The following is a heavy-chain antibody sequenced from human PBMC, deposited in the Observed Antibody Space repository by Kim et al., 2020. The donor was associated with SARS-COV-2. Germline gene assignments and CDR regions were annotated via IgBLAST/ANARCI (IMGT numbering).Heavy chain of an antibody. Sequence: GESLKISCKGSGYSFTSYWISWVRQMPGKGLEWMGRIDPSDSYTNYSPSFQGHVTISADKSISTAYLQWSSLKASDTAMYYCARTDGYNYFYYYGMDFWGQGTTVTVSS. CDR1: GYSFTSYW. D-gene: IGHD5-12*01. J-gene: IGHJ6*02. V-gene: IGHV5-10-1*01. CDR3: ARTDGYNYFYYYGMDF. CDR2: IDPSDSYT.